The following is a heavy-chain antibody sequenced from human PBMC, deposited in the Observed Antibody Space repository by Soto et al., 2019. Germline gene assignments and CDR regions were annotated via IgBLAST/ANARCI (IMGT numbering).Heavy chain of an antibody. CDR3: ARGGWYGPFDY. CDR1: GFTFSDYY. D-gene: IGHD6-19*01. CDR2: IGSSGSYT. J-gene: IGHJ4*02. V-gene: IGHV3-11*05. Sequence: QVQLVESGGGLVKPGGSLRLSCAASGFTFSDYYMSWIRQAPGKGLEWVSYIGSSGSYTNYADSVKGRFTISRDNAKKSLYLHMNSLRVEDTAVYYCARGGWYGPFDYWGQGTLVTVSS.